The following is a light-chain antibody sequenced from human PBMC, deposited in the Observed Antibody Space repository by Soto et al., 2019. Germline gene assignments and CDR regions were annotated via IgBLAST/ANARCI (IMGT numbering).Light chain of an antibody. CDR2: AAS. V-gene: IGKV1-12*01. J-gene: IGKJ2*01. CDR3: QQTNRFPYT. Sequence: DIQMTQSPSSVSASVGDRVTITCRASQDIKTWLAWYQQKPGKAPKLLIYAASSLQSGVPSRFSGSGSGTAFTLTISSLQPEDFAIYFCQQTNRFPYTFGQGTKLEIK. CDR1: QDIKTW.